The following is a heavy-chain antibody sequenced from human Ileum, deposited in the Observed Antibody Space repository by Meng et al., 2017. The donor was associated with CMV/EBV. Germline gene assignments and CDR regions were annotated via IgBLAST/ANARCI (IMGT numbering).Heavy chain of an antibody. CDR1: GGSISSNSYC. Sequence: SGGSISSNSYCWGWIRQPPGKGLEWMGSIYYSGSTYYNPDLKSRVSISVDMSKNQFSLKLSSVTAADTAVYYCARGLWSLRIYNWFDPWGQGTLVTVSS. V-gene: IGHV4-39*01. CDR3: ARGLWSLRIYNWFDP. D-gene: IGHD3-3*01. J-gene: IGHJ5*02. CDR2: IYYSGST.